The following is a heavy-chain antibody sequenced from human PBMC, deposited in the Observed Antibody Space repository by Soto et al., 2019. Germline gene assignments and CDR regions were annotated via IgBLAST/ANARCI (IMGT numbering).Heavy chain of an antibody. CDR1: GFSLSNARMG. V-gene: IGHV2-26*01. CDR2: IFSNDEK. CDR3: ARSEYPGFGIVWDRD. Sequence: QVTLKESGPVLVKPTETLTLTCTVSGFSLSNARMGVSWIRQPPGKALEWLAHIFSNDEKSYRTSLKSRLTITKDTSKSQGVRTMTNMDPVDTSTYYCARSEYPGFGIVWDRDWGQGTLVTVSS. D-gene: IGHD3-16*01. J-gene: IGHJ4*02.